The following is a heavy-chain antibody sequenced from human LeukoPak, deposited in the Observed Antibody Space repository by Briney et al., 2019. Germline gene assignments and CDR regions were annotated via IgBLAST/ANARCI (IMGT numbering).Heavy chain of an antibody. CDR2: INPNSGGT. V-gene: IGHV1-2*02. Sequence: ASVKVSCKASGYTFTGYYMHWVRQAPGQGLEWMGWINPNSGGTNYAQKFQGRVTMTRDTSISTAYMELSRLRSDDTAVYYCARDVSDYHILTAYTSDMAYWGQGTLVIVSS. CDR1: GYTFTGYY. J-gene: IGHJ4*02. CDR3: ARDVSDYHILTAYTSDMAY. D-gene: IGHD3-9*01.